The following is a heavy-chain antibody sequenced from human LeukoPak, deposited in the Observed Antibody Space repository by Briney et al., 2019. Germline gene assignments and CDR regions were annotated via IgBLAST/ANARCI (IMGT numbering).Heavy chain of an antibody. Sequence: PSQTLSLTCTVSGGSISSGDYYWSWIRQPPGKGLEWIGYIYYSGSTYYNPSLKSRVTISVDTSKNQFSLKLSSVTAADTAVYYCAGVFGRSGQRYYYYMDVWGKGTTVTVSS. CDR2: IYYSGST. V-gene: IGHV4-30-4*08. CDR3: AGVFGRSGQRYYYYMDV. D-gene: IGHD3-3*01. J-gene: IGHJ6*03. CDR1: GGSISSGDYY.